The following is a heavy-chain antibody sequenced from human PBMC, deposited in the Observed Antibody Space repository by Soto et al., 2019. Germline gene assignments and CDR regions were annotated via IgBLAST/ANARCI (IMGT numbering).Heavy chain of an antibody. D-gene: IGHD5-12*01. V-gene: IGHV3-30*04. CDR1: GVIFSAYT. CDR2: ISYDGKND. Sequence: QVQLVESGGGVVQPGRSLRLSCAASGVIFSAYTMHWVRQPPGKGLEWVAVISYDGKNDYYTDPVKGRFTVSRDNSKXXXXXXXXXXXXXXXXXXXXXXDGYSGRSDGFDLRGQGTMVTVSS. J-gene: IGHJ3*01. CDR3: XXDGYSGRSDGFDL.